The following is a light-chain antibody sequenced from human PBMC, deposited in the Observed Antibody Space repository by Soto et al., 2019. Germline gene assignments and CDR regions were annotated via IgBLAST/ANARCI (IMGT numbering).Light chain of an antibody. Sequence: IRMTQSPSSLSPSTGDRVTITCRASQDISSFLAWYQQKPGKAPKLLIYDASDLETGVPSRFSGSGSGTGFTFTISSLQPEDFATYYCQQYESLPLTFGQGTRLEIK. J-gene: IGKJ5*01. CDR2: DAS. V-gene: IGKV1-33*01. CDR3: QQYESLPLT. CDR1: QDISSF.